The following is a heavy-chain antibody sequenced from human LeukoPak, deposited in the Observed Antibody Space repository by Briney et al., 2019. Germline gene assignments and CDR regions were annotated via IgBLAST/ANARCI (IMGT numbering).Heavy chain of an antibody. CDR2: IYPDESNI. CDR1: GSIFPTYW. D-gene: IGHD2-2*03. J-gene: IGHJ4*02. Sequence: GGSLQISFQGSGSIFPTYWIGWVRELPGQRLEWVGVIYPDESNIGYSPSFQGQVTISADTSITTAYLQWSSLKASDTAMYYCARPPSRGYSSSFEYWGQGTLVTVSS. V-gene: IGHV5-51*01. CDR3: ARPPSRGYSSSFEY.